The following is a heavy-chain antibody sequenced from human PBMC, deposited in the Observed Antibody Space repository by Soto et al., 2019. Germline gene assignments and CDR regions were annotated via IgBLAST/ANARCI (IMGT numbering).Heavy chain of an antibody. Sequence: SQTLSLTCAVYGGSFSGYYWSWIRQPPGKGLEWIGEINHSGSTNYNPSLKSRVTISVDTSKNQFSLKLSFVTAADTAVYYCARGGYCSGGSCYLRFNYYYMDVWGKGTTVTVSS. CDR3: ARGGYCSGGSCYLRFNYYYMDV. CDR2: INHSGST. J-gene: IGHJ6*03. CDR1: GGSFSGYY. D-gene: IGHD2-15*01. V-gene: IGHV4-34*01.